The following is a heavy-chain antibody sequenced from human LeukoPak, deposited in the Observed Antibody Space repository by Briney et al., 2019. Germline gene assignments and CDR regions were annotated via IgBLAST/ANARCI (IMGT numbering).Heavy chain of an antibody. CDR2: IYHSGST. CDR1: GDSISSHNW. Sequence: SETLSLTCAVSGDSISSHNWWSWVRQTPGKGLEWIGEIYHSGSTNHNPSLKSRVTISVDKSKNQFSLKLSSVTAADTAVYYCARNVPDAFDIWGQGTMVTVSS. V-gene: IGHV4-4*02. J-gene: IGHJ3*02. D-gene: IGHD1-1*01. CDR3: ARNVPDAFDI.